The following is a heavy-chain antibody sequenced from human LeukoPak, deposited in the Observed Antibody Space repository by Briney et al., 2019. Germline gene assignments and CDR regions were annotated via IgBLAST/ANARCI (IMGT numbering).Heavy chain of an antibody. D-gene: IGHD2-2*01. Sequence: PGGSLRLSCAAFGFTFSNAWMTWVRQAPGKGLEWVGRIYRNADGGTTDYAAPVKGRFTISRDDSKNTLYLQMNSLKTEDTAVYYCTTDSYCSTTTCYASSNYYYGLDAWGQGTSVTVSS. CDR3: TTDSYCSTTTCYASSNYYYGLDA. CDR1: GFTFSNAW. V-gene: IGHV3-15*05. J-gene: IGHJ6*02. CDR2: IYRNADGGTT.